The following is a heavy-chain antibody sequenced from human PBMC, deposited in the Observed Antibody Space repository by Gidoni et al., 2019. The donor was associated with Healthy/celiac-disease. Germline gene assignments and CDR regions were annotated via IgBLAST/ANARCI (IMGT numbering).Heavy chain of an antibody. V-gene: IGHV3-30*18. D-gene: IGHD3-10*01. CDR2: IAYDGSNK. CDR1: GFTFSSYG. CDR3: AKDRGGWNYYMDV. J-gene: IGHJ6*03. Sequence: QVQLVESGGGVVQPGRSLRLSCAASGFTFSSYGMHWVRQAPGKGLAWVAVIAYDGSNKYYADSVKGRFTISRDNSKNTLYLQMNSLRAEDTAVYYCAKDRGGWNYYMDVWGKGTTVTVSS.